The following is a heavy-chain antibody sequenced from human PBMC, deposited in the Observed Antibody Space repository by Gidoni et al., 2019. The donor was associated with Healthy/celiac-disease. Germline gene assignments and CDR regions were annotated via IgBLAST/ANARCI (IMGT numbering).Heavy chain of an antibody. CDR1: GFTFSSYS. D-gene: IGHD3-3*01. V-gene: IGHV3-21*01. CDR2: ISSSSSYI. J-gene: IGHJ5*02. CDR3: ARGSSLEWFNWFDP. Sequence: EVQLVESGGGLVKPGGSLRLSCAASGFTFSSYSMNWVRQAPGKGLEWVSSISSSSSYIYYADSVKGRFTISRDNAKNSLYLQMNSLRAEDTAVYYCARGSSLEWFNWFDPWGQGTLVTVSS.